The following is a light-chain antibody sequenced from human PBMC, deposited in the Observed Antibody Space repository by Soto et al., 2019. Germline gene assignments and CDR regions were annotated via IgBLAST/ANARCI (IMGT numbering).Light chain of an antibody. CDR1: QSVASRN. Sequence: EIVLTQSPCTLSLSPGERATLSCRASQSVASRNLAWYQQKSGQAPRLLIYGASSRAIHTPDRFSGSGSGTDFTLTISGLEPEDFAVYYCQQYGSSSITFGQGTRLEIK. CDR3: QQYGSSSIT. J-gene: IGKJ5*01. V-gene: IGKV3-20*01. CDR2: GAS.